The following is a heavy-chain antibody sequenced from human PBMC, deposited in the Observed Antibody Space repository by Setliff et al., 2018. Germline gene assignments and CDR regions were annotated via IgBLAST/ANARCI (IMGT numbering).Heavy chain of an antibody. CDR1: GGSFSSYA. V-gene: IGHV1-69*13. J-gene: IGHJ4*02. D-gene: IGHD6-19*01. CDR3: SRDRAGAGDY. CDR2: IIPAFTTA. Sequence: SVKVSCKASGGSFSSYAIIWVRQDPGQGLELMGGIIPAFTTANYAPNFHDRLRITADESTSTAYMGLSSLGSEDTAVYYCSRDRAGAGDYWGQGTLVTVSS.